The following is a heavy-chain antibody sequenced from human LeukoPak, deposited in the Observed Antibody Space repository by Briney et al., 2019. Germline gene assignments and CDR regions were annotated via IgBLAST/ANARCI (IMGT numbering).Heavy chain of an antibody. D-gene: IGHD2-15*01. CDR1: GFTFSTYS. J-gene: IGHJ3*02. Sequence: GGSLRLSCAASGFTFSTYSMYWVRQAPGKGLEWVAFIRYDGSNKYYADSVKGRFTISRDNSKNTLYLQMNSLRAEDTAVYYCAKDYYRGQYCSGGSCYSLGLDAFDIWGQGTMVTVSS. V-gene: IGHV3-30*02. CDR3: AKDYYRGQYCSGGSCYSLGLDAFDI. CDR2: IRYDGSNK.